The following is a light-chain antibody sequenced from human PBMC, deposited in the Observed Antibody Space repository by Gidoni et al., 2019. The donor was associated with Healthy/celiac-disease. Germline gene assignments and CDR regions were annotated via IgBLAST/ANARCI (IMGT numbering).Light chain of an antibody. CDR2: GVS. Sequence: DIQMTQSPSSLSASVGDRVTITCRGSQSISSYLNWYQQKPGKAPKLLIDGVSSLQSGVPSRFSGSGSGTDFTLTISSLQPEDFATYYCQQSYSTPRTFGQGTKVEIK. CDR1: QSISSY. V-gene: IGKV1-39*01. CDR3: QQSYSTPRT. J-gene: IGKJ1*01.